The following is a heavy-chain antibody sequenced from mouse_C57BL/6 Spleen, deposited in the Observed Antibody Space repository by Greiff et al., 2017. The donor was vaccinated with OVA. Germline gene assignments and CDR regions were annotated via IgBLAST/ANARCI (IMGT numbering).Heavy chain of an antibody. CDR1: GYAFSSSW. Sequence: LEESGPELVKPGASVKISCKASGYAFSSSWMNWVKQRPGKGLEWIGRIYPGDGDTNYNGKFKGKATLTADKSSSTAYMQLSSLTSEDSAVYFCARSPFAYWGQGTLVTVSA. J-gene: IGHJ3*01. V-gene: IGHV1-82*01. CDR2: IYPGDGDT. CDR3: ARSPFAY.